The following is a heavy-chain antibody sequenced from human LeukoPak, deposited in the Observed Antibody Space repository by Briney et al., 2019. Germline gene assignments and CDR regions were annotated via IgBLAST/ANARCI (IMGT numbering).Heavy chain of an antibody. J-gene: IGHJ1*01. V-gene: IGHV3-74*01. D-gene: IGHD3-22*01. CDR1: GFTFSSYW. Sequence: RGGSVRLSCAASGFTFSSYWMHWVRQAPGKGLVWVSRITSDGSTNYCDSVKGRFTLSRDNAKNTVSLQMNSLRAEDTGVYYCARAPSEIGGYYPEYFRHWGQGTLVTV. CDR3: ARAPSEIGGYYPEYFRH. CDR2: ITSDGST.